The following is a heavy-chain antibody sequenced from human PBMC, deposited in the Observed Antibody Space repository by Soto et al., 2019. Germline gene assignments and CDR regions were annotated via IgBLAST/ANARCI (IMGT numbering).Heavy chain of an antibody. CDR1: GGSISGYY. CDR2: IDYYGST. V-gene: IGHV4-59*04. D-gene: IGHD3-22*01. Sequence: SETLSLTCTVSGGSISGYYWSWIRQPPGKRLEWIGYIDYYGSTYYNPSLKSRVTISVDTSKNQFSLKLSSVTAADTAVYYCARHSSGITMIVVVITCGGMSGAYYYGLDGPGQATTVTVAS. J-gene: IGHJ6*02. CDR3: ARHSSGITMIVVVITCGGMSGAYYYGLDG.